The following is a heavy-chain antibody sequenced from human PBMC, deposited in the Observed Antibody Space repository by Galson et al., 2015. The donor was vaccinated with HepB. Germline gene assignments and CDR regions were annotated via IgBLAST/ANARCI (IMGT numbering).Heavy chain of an antibody. D-gene: IGHD6-13*01. V-gene: IGHV3-30*18. Sequence: SLRLSCAASRFTFGEHAMNWVRQAPGKGLEWVAAISNDGSNQYYPDSVKGRFTISRDNSKNTLYPQMNSLRGEDTAVYYCAKEKYSSSWYNAWFDPWGQGTLVTVSS. CDR1: RFTFGEHA. CDR3: AKEKYSSSWYNAWFDP. J-gene: IGHJ5*02. CDR2: ISNDGSNQ.